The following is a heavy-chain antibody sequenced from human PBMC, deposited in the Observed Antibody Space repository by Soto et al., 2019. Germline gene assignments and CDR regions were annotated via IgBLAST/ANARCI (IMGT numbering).Heavy chain of an antibody. V-gene: IGHV4-59*01. Sequence: SETLSLTCTVSGGSISSYYWSWIRQPPGKGLEWIGYIYYSGSTNYNPSLKSRVTISVDTSKNQFSLKLSSVTAADTAVYYCARATYYYDSSGPAGWFDPWGQGTLVTVSS. CDR3: ARATYYYDSSGPAGWFDP. CDR2: IYYSGST. D-gene: IGHD3-22*01. CDR1: GGSISSYY. J-gene: IGHJ5*02.